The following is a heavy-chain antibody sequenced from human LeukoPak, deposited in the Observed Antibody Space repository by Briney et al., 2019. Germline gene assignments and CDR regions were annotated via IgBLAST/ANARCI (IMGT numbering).Heavy chain of an antibody. CDR2: ISGSGGST. J-gene: IGHJ4*02. CDR1: GFTFSSYA. V-gene: IGHV3-23*01. Sequence: GGSLRLSCAASGFTFSSYAMSWVRQAPGKGLEWVSAISGSGGSTYHADSVKGRFTISRDNSKNTLYLQMNSLRAEDTAVYYCAKLPSAAGTRDYYFDYWGQGTLVTVSS. D-gene: IGHD6-13*01. CDR3: AKLPSAAGTRDYYFDY.